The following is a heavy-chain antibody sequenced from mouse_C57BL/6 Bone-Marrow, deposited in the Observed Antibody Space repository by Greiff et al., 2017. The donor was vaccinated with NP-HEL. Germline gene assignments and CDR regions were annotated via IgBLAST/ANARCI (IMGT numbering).Heavy chain of an antibody. J-gene: IGHJ3*01. Sequence: VQLQQPGAELVMPGASVKLSCKASGYTFTSYWMHWVKQRPGQGLEWIGEIDPSDSYTNYNQKFKGKSTLTVDKSSSTAYMQLSSLTSEDSAVYYCVSGGITWDYWGQGTLVTVSA. CDR3: VSGGITWDY. V-gene: IGHV1-69*01. CDR2: IDPSDSYT. D-gene: IGHD4-1*01. CDR1: GYTFTSYW.